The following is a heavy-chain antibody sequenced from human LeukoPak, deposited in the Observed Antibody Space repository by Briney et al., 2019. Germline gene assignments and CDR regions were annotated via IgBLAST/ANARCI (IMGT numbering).Heavy chain of an antibody. D-gene: IGHD4-17*01. Sequence: AGGSLGLSCAASGFTFSSYSMNWVRQAPGKGLEWVSSISSSSSYIYYADSVKGRFTISRDNAKNSLYLQMNSLRAEDTAVYYCATSKSTVTAFDYWGQGTLVTVSS. V-gene: IGHV3-21*01. J-gene: IGHJ4*02. CDR3: ATSKSTVTAFDY. CDR1: GFTFSSYS. CDR2: ISSSSSYI.